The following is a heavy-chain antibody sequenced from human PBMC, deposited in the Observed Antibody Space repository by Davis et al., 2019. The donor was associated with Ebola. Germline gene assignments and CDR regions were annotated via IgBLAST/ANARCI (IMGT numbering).Heavy chain of an antibody. V-gene: IGHV4-39*01. CDR2: IYYSGST. D-gene: IGHD4-17*01. Sequence: SETLSLTCTVSGGSIISPTYYWGWIRQPPGKGLEWIGSIYYSGSTFHNPSLKSRVTISVDTSKNQFSLKLSSVTAADTAVYYCASSGDATYFDYWGQGTLVTVSS. CDR1: GGSIISPTYY. J-gene: IGHJ4*02. CDR3: ASSGDATYFDY.